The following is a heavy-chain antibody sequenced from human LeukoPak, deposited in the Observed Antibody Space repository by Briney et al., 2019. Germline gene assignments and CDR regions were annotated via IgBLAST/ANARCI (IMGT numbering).Heavy chain of an antibody. V-gene: IGHV4-39*07. CDR1: GGSISSSSYY. CDR2: IYYSGST. Sequence: SETLSLTCTVSGGSISSSSYYWGWIRQPPGKGLEWIGSIYYSGSTYYNPSLKSRVTISVDTSKNQFSLKLSSVTAADTAVYYCAREKPNYYGSGSYYPHDWGQGTLVTVSS. J-gene: IGHJ4*02. CDR3: AREKPNYYGSGSYYPHD. D-gene: IGHD3-10*01.